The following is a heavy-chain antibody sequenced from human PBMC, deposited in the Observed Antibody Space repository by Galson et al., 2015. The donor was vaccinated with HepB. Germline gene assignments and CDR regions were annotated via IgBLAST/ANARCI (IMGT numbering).Heavy chain of an antibody. CDR1: GLTFRRSG. CDR3: VRGTTAPDY. Sequence: SLRLSCAASGLTFRRSGMHWVRQAPGKGLEWLAVIQHVGSPIRYADSVKGRFTVSRDNSKNTLYLQMNGLRADDTAIYYCVRGTTAPDYWGQGTLVTVSS. V-gene: IGHV3-33*01. CDR2: IQHVGSPI. D-gene: IGHD2/OR15-2a*01. J-gene: IGHJ4*02.